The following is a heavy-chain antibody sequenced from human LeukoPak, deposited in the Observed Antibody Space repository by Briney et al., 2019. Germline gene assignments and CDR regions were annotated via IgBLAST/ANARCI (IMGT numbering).Heavy chain of an antibody. CDR1: GYTFTGFY. Sequence: ASVKVSCKASGYTFTGFYLHWVRQAPGQGLEWMGWINPNSGVTHYAQKFQGRVTMTRDTFSSTVYMDLTRLASDYTAVYYCARYGSSYYFDYWGQGTLVTVSS. J-gene: IGHJ4*02. CDR2: INPNSGVT. CDR3: ARYGSSYYFDY. D-gene: IGHD6-6*01. V-gene: IGHV1-2*02.